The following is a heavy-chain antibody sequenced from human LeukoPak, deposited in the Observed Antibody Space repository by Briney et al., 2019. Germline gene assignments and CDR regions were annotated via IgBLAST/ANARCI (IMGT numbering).Heavy chain of an antibody. CDR2: IYYSGST. CDR1: GGSISSGDYY. J-gene: IGHJ6*03. Sequence: SQTLSLTCTVSGGSISSGDYYWSWIRQPPGKGLEWIGYIYYSGSTYYNPSLKSRVTISVDASKNQFSLKLSSVTAADTAVYYCAREWYCSSTSCYDYYYYYMDVWGKGTTVTVSS. D-gene: IGHD2-2*01. CDR3: AREWYCSSTSCYDYYYYYMDV. V-gene: IGHV4-30-4*08.